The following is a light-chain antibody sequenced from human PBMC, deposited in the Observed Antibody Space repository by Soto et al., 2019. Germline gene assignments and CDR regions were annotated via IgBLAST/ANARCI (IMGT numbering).Light chain of an antibody. J-gene: IGKJ5*01. V-gene: IGKV1-39*01. Sequence: SRWSSFGGKDTITFPASQSISSYLNWYQQKPGKAPKLLIYAASSLQSGVPSRFSGSGSGTDFPLTISSLQPEDFATYYCQQSYSTLITFGHGTRLEIK. CDR1: QSISSY. CDR2: AAS. CDR3: QQSYSTLIT.